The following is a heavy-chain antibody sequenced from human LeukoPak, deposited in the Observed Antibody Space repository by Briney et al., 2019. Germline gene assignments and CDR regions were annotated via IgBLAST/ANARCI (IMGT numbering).Heavy chain of an antibody. Sequence: GGSLRLSCAASGFTFSSYGMHWIRQAPGKGLEWVAVISYDGSNKYYADSVKGRFTISRDNSKNTLYLQMNSLRAEDTAVYYCAKDLRYGSGRDYGMDVWGQGTLVTVSS. J-gene: IGHJ6*02. CDR1: GFTFSSYG. CDR3: AKDLRYGSGRDYGMDV. V-gene: IGHV3-30*18. CDR2: ISYDGSNK. D-gene: IGHD3-10*01.